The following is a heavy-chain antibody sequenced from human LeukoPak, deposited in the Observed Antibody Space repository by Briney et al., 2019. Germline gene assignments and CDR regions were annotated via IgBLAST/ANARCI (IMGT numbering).Heavy chain of an antibody. CDR2: TCYRFKWYN. CDR3: ARDSGYVLDY. D-gene: IGHD5-12*01. V-gene: IGHV6-1*01. CDR1: GDSVSANSAA. J-gene: IGHJ4*02. Sequence: SQTLSLTCAISGDSVSANSAAWNWIRQSPSRGLEWLGRTCYRFKWYNDYAVSVKSRVIINPDTSKNQFSLELNSVNPEDTAVYYCARDSGYVLDYWGQGTLVTVSS.